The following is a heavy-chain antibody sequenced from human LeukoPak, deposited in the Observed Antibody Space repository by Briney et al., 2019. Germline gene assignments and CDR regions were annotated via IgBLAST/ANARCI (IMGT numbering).Heavy chain of an antibody. CDR2: IYYSGST. D-gene: IGHD6-13*01. J-gene: IGHJ4*02. CDR3: AREVRSSWYFDY. V-gene: IGHV4-59*01. CDR1: GGSISSYY. Sequence: PSETLSLTCTVSGGSISSYYWSWIRQPPRKGLEWIGYIYYSGSTNYNPSLKSRVTISVDTSKNQFSLKLSSVTAADTAVYYCAREVRSSWYFDYWGQGTLVTVSS.